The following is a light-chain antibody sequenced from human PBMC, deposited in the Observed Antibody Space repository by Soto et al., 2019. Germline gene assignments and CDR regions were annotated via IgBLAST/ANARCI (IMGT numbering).Light chain of an antibody. J-gene: IGLJ1*01. Sequence: QSVLTQPASVSGSPGQSITISCTGTSSXVGGYDFVSWYQQHPGQAPKLMIYEVTNRPSGVSNRFSGSKSANTASLIISGLQAEDEADYYCSSYTSSSTLLYVFGTGTKVTVL. CDR1: SSXVGGYDF. CDR3: SSYTSSSTLLYV. CDR2: EVT. V-gene: IGLV2-14*01.